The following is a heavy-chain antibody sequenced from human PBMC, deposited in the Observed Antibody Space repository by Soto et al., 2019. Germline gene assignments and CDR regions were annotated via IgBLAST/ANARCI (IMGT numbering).Heavy chain of an antibody. CDR2: VNHSGEA. V-gene: IGHV4-34*01. CDR1: GGSFGSTY. CDR3: TRAERFPRSWFDP. Sequence: ETLSRTCCVSGGSFGSTYWCWWLQQPGRGLEWIGEVNHSGEATYNPSLQSRVTISLDTSNNHFSLNMTSLTAADTALYFYTRAERFPRSWFDPCGQGIQVTVSS. D-gene: IGHD3-10*01. J-gene: IGHJ5*02.